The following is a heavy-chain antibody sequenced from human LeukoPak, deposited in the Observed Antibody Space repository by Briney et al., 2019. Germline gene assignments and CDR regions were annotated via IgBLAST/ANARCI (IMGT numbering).Heavy chain of an antibody. D-gene: IGHD2-15*01. CDR2: INPSGGST. Sequence: VASVKVSCKASGGTFSSYAISWVRQAPGQGLEWMGIINPSGGSTSYAQKFQGRVTMTRDTSTSTVYMELSSLRSEDTAVYYCARDIVVVVAVTNWFDPWGQGTLVTVSS. CDR3: ARDIVVVVAVTNWFDP. V-gene: IGHV1-46*01. J-gene: IGHJ5*02. CDR1: GGTFSSYA.